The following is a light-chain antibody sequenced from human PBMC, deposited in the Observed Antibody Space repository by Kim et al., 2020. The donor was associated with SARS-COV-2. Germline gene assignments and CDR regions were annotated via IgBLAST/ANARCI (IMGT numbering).Light chain of an antibody. Sequence: SYELTQPPSVSVSPGQTASITCSGDKLGDKYACWYQQKPGQSPVLVIYQDSKRPSGIPERFSGSNSGNTATLTISGTQAMDEADYYCQAWDSSTVHGVFGGGTQLTVL. CDR2: QDS. V-gene: IGLV3-1*01. CDR3: QAWDSSTVHGV. J-gene: IGLJ2*01. CDR1: KLGDKY.